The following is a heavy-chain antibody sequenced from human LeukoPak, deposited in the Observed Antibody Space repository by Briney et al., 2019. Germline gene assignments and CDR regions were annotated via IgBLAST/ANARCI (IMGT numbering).Heavy chain of an antibody. Sequence: SEILSLTCTVSGGSINTSPYYWGWVRQPPEKGLEWLGSISYSGTAYYNPSLRSRVTVSRDTSKNQFSLNLNSVTAADTAVYYCVRVRTGPISDHWGQGILVIVSS. J-gene: IGHJ4*02. CDR3: VRVRTGPISDH. CDR2: ISYSGTA. D-gene: IGHD2-8*02. V-gene: IGHV4-39*07. CDR1: GGSINTSPYY.